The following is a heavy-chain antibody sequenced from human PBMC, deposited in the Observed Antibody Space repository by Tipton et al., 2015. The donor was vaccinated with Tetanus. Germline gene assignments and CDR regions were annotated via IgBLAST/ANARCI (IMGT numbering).Heavy chain of an antibody. CDR2: NSAYNRNT. Sequence: QVQLVQSGAEVKKPGASVKVSCKASGYTFTSYGISWVRQAPGQGLEWMGWNSAYNRNTNYAQKLQGRDTMTTDTHTSTGYMELRSRKSDDTAVYYWARGTQDPGPDYDFWSGYYPDYWGQGTLVTVSS. CDR1: GYTFTSYG. V-gene: IGHV1-18*04. CDR3: ARGTQDPGPDYDFWSGYYPDY. D-gene: IGHD3-3*01. J-gene: IGHJ4*02.